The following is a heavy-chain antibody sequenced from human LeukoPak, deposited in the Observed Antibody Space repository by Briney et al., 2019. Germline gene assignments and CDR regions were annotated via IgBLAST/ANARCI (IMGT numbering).Heavy chain of an antibody. J-gene: IGHJ3*02. D-gene: IGHD3-22*01. CDR2: ISGSGGST. V-gene: IGHV3-23*01. Sequence: GGSLRLSCAASGFTFSNYAMSWVRQAPGKGLEWVSAISGSGGSTYYADSVKGRFTISRDNSKNTLYLQMNSLRAEDTAVYYCAKGRSGYYRGDAFDIWGQGTMVTVSS. CDR3: AKGRSGYYRGDAFDI. CDR1: GFTFSNYA.